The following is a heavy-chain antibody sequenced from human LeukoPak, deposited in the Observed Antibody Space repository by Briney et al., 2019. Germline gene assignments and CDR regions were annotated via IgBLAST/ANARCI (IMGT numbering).Heavy chain of an antibody. CDR1: GFTFSSYI. CDR2: ISCSSSNM. V-gene: IGHV3-21*01. CDR3: ATERAIILFGAFDI. D-gene: IGHD3-3*01. Sequence: PGGSLRLSCAASGFTFSSYIMNWVRQAPGKGLEWVSSISCSSSNMYYADSVKGRFTISRDNAKNSLYLQMNSLRAEDTAVYYCATERAIILFGAFDIWGQGTMVTVSS. J-gene: IGHJ3*02.